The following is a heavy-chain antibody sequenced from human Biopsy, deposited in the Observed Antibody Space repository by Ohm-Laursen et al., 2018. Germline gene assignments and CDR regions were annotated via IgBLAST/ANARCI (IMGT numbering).Heavy chain of an antibody. Sequence: GTLSLTCTVSGGSISGYHWSWIRKSPGKGLEWLAYISYTGGITSNPSLNGRATMALDTPKNQFSLRLIYVTAADTAVYYCARMPHFDYWGQGILVTVSS. V-gene: IGHV4-59*01. CDR2: ISYTGGI. CDR1: GGSISGYH. D-gene: IGHD2-2*01. CDR3: ARMPHFDY. J-gene: IGHJ4*02.